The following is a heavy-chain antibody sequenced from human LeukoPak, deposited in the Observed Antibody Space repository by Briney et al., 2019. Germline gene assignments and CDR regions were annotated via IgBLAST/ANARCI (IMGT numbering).Heavy chain of an antibody. Sequence: SETLSLTCTVWGGSISSYYWSWIRQPPGKGLEWIGYIYYSGRTNYSPSLKSRVTISVDTSKNQFSLKLSSVTAADTAVYYCARVEAPSGGRFDPWGQGSLVTVS. CDR3: ARVEAPSGGRFDP. CDR1: GGSISSYY. V-gene: IGHV4-59*01. D-gene: IGHD1-26*01. J-gene: IGHJ5*02. CDR2: IYYSGRT.